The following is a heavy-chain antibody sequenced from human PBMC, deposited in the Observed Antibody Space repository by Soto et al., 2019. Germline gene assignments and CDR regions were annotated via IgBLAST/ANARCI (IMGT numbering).Heavy chain of an antibody. V-gene: IGHV5-51*01. CDR1: GYSFTSYW. Sequence: GESLKISCKGSGYSFTSYWIGWVRQMPGKGMEWMGIIYPGDSDTRYSPSFQGQVTISADKSISTAYLQWSSLKASDTAMYYCARHASYSGTLYGMDVWGQGTTVTVSS. CDR2: IYPGDSDT. CDR3: ARHASYSGTLYGMDV. D-gene: IGHD1-26*01. J-gene: IGHJ6*02.